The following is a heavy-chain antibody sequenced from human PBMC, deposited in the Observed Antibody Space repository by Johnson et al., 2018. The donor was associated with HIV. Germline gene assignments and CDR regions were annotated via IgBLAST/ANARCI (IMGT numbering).Heavy chain of an antibody. V-gene: IGHV3-49*04. CDR2: IRSKTYGGTT. CDR1: GFTFSSYW. D-gene: IGHD3-16*02. Sequence: VQLVESWGGLVQPGGSLRLSCAASGFTFSSYWMSWVRQAPGKGLEWVGFIRSKTYGGTTEYAASVKGRFTISRDDSKSIAYLQMNSLKTEDTAVYYCTTAIVIDAFDIWGQGTMVTVSS. J-gene: IGHJ3*02. CDR3: TTAIVIDAFDI.